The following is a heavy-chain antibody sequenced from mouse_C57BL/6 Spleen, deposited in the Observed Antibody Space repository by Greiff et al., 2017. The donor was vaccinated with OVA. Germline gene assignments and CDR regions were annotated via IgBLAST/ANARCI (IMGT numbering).Heavy chain of an antibody. D-gene: IGHD2-5*01. CDR1: GYTFTSYW. CDR3: ARGAYYSNYDAMDY. CDR2: IHPNSGST. V-gene: IGHV1-64*01. Sequence: VQLQQPGAELVKPGASVKLSCKASGYTFTSYWMHWVKQRPGQGLEWIGMIHPNSGSTNYNEKFKSKATLTVDKSSSTAYMQLSSLTSEDSAVYYCARGAYYSNYDAMDYWGQGTSVTVSS. J-gene: IGHJ4*01.